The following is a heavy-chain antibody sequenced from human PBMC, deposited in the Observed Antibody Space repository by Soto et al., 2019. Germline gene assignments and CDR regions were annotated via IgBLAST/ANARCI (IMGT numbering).Heavy chain of an antibody. J-gene: IGHJ4*02. D-gene: IGHD3-3*01. V-gene: IGHV3-23*01. CDR3: AKAHYDFWSGSLKGAFDY. Sequence: GGSLRLSCAASGFTFSSYAMSWVRQAPGKGLEWVSAISGSGGSTYYADSVKGRFTISRDNSKNTLYLQMNSLRAEDTAVYYCAKAHYDFWSGSLKGAFDYWGQGTLVTVSS. CDR2: ISGSGGST. CDR1: GFTFSSYA.